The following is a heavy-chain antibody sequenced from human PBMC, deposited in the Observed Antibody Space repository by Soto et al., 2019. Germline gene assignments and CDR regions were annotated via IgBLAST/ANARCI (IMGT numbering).Heavy chain of an antibody. J-gene: IGHJ4*02. V-gene: IGHV1-18*01. Sequence: ASVKVSCKASGYTFTSYGISWVRQAPGQGLEWMGWISAYNGNTNYAQKLQGRVTMTTDTSTSTAYMELRSLRSDDTAVYYCAMTYGSGSYYNVGYFDYWGQGTLVTVSS. CDR2: ISAYNGNT. D-gene: IGHD3-10*01. CDR3: AMTYGSGSYYNVGYFDY. CDR1: GYTFTSYG.